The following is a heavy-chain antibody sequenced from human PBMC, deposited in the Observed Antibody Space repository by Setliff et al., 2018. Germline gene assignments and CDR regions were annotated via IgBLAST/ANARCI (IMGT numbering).Heavy chain of an antibody. CDR3: ARERGLGYCSSTSCRYYYYGMDV. CDR1: GGSFSGYY. J-gene: IGHJ6*02. D-gene: IGHD2-2*01. CDR2: IYHSGST. Sequence: SETLSLTCAVYGGSFSGYYWSWLRQPPGKGLEWIGEIYHSGSTDYNPSLKSRVTISVDTSRNQFSLKLSSVTAADTAVYYCARERGLGYCSSTSCRYYYYGMDVWGQGTTVTVSS. V-gene: IGHV4-34*01.